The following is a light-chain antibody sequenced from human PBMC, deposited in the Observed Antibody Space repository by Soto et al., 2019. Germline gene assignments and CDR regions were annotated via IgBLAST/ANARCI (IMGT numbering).Light chain of an antibody. CDR1: QTVGNN. CDR2: DAS. V-gene: IGKV3-15*01. J-gene: IGKJ5*01. Sequence: EIVLTQSPGTLSLSPGERATLSCRASQTVGNNLAWYRQKPGQAPRLLIYDASTRATGIPARFSGSGSGTEFTLTISSLQSEDFALYYCQQYKNWPPITFGQGTRLEIK. CDR3: QQYKNWPPIT.